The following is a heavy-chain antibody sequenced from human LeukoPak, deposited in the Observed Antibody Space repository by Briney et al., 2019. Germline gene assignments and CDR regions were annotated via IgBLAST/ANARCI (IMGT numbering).Heavy chain of an antibody. CDR3: ARSRNGYVWGSYRPNWFDP. D-gene: IGHD3-16*02. J-gene: IGHJ5*02. CDR2: INHSGST. CDR1: GASVSGSPYY. Sequence: SETLSLTCTVSGASVSGSPYYWGWIRQPPGKGLEWIGEINHSGSTNYNPSLKSRVTISVDTSKNQFSLKLSSVTAADTAVYYCARSRNGYVWGSYRPNWFDPWGQGTLVTVSS. V-gene: IGHV4-39*07.